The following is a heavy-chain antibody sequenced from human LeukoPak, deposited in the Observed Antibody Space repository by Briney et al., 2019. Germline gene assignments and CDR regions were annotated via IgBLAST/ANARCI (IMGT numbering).Heavy chain of an antibody. CDR2: IYYSGST. CDR1: GGSISSGDYY. J-gene: IGHJ4*02. V-gene: IGHV4-30-4*08. D-gene: IGHD6-13*01. CDR3: ARRGSLAAAGNFDY. Sequence: PSQTLSLTCNVSGGSISSGDYYWSWIRQPPGKGLEWIGYIYYSGSTYYNPSLKSRVTISVDTSKNQFSLKLSSVTAADTAVYYCARRGSLAAAGNFDYWGQGTLVTVSS.